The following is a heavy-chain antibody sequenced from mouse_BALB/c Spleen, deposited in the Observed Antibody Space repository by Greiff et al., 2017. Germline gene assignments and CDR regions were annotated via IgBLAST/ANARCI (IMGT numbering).Heavy chain of an antibody. V-gene: IGHV1-87*01. CDR3: ARGITTVVVDYFDY. Sequence: VQLQQSGAELARPGASVKLSCKASGYTFTSYWMQWVKQRPGQGLEWIGAIYPGDGDTRYTQKFKGKATLTADKSSSTAYMQLSSLASEDSAVYYCARGITTVVVDYFDYWGQGTTLTVSS. CDR2: IYPGDGDT. D-gene: IGHD1-1*01. J-gene: IGHJ2*01. CDR1: GYTFTSYW.